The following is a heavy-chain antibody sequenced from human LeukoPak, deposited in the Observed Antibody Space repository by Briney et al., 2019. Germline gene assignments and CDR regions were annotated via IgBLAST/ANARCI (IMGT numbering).Heavy chain of an antibody. Sequence: GGSLRLSCAASGFTLTGHTMIWLRQAPGKGLEWVSIIGGRDDRTYYADSVKGLFTISRDNSKNTLYLQMNSLRGEDTAVYYCAKDPNPFYDFWSGYKWGQGTLATVSS. J-gene: IGHJ4*02. CDR1: GFTLTGHT. CDR2: IGGRDDRT. V-gene: IGHV3-23*01. D-gene: IGHD3-3*01. CDR3: AKDPNPFYDFWSGYK.